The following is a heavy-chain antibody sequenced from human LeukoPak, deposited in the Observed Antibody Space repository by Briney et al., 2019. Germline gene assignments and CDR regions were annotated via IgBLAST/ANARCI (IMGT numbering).Heavy chain of an antibody. CDR3: ARVRLLWVVTAHRKWFDP. CDR1: GGSFSGYY. V-gene: IGHV4-34*01. CDR2: INHSGST. D-gene: IGHD2-21*02. J-gene: IGHJ5*02. Sequence: SETLSLTCAVYGGSFSGYYWSWIRQPPGKGLEWIGEINHSGSTNYNPSLKSRVTISVDTSKNQFSLKLSSVTAADTAVYYCARVRLLWVVTAHRKWFDPWGQGTLVTVSS.